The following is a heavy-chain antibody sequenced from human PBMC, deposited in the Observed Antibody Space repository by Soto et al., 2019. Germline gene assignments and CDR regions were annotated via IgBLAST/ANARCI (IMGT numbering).Heavy chain of an antibody. CDR3: ARDTARAMVRIYYGMDV. V-gene: IGHV3-33*01. Sequence: QVQLVESGGGVVQPGRSLRLSCAASGFTFSSYGMHWVRQAPGKGLEWVAVIWYDGSNKYYADSVKGRFTISRDNSKNTLYLQMNSLRADDTAVYYCARDTARAMVRIYYGMDVWGQGTTVTGSS. CDR2: IWYDGSNK. J-gene: IGHJ6*02. D-gene: IGHD3-10*01. CDR1: GFTFSSYG.